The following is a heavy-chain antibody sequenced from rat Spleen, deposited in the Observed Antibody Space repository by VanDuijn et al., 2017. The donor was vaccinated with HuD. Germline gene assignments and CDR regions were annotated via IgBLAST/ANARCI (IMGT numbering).Heavy chain of an antibody. CDR1: GFTFSNYY. CDR3: ARGVMDA. V-gene: IGHV5-22*01. CDR2: ISYEGNTA. J-gene: IGHJ4*01. Sequence: EVQLVESGGGLVQPGRSLKLSCAASGFTFSNYYMAWVRQTPTKGLEWVASISYEGNTAFYGDSMKGRFTISRDNAQNTLYLQMNSLQTEDTAMYFCARGVMDAWGQGASVTVSS.